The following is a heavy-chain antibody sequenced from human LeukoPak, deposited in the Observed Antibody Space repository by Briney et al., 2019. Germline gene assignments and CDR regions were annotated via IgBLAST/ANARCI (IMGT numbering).Heavy chain of an antibody. CDR1: GFTFSSYA. V-gene: IGHV3-23*01. J-gene: IGHJ6*02. CDR2: ISGSGGST. CDR3: ANRPHYYYYGMDV. Sequence: PGGSLRLSCAASGFTFSSYAMSWVRQAPGKGLEWVSAISGSGGSTYYADSVKGRFTISRDNSKNTLYLQMNGLRAEDTAVYYCANRPHYYYYGMDVWGQGTTVTVSS.